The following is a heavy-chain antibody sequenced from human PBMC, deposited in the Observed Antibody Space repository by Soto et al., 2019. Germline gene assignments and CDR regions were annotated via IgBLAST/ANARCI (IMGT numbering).Heavy chain of an antibody. V-gene: IGHV3-30*04. D-gene: IGHD3-16*02. CDR1: GFTFSDYA. CDR3: AKALGDLSPESYVY. Sequence: QVQLVESGGGVVQPGRSLRLSCAASGFTFSDYAMHWVRQAPGKGLEWVAVISVEGSERYHADSVKGRFTISRDNSKNRLNLQMESLIIDDPAVYYCAKALGDLSPESYVYWGQGTLITVSS. CDR2: ISVEGSER. J-gene: IGHJ4*02.